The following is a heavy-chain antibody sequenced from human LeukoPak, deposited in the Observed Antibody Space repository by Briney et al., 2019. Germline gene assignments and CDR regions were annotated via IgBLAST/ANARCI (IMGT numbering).Heavy chain of an antibody. CDR2: IHGDGTFT. J-gene: IGHJ4*02. D-gene: IGHD3-10*01. CDR1: GFTFSTYW. CDR3: ARDLVLGSGSYGQ. Sequence: PGGSLRLSCAASGFTFSTYWMHWVRQAPGKGLVWVSRIHGDGTFTTSADSVKGRFTTSRDNAQNMVYLQMNSLRVEDTAVYYCARDLVLGSGSYGQWGQGTLVTVSS. V-gene: IGHV3-74*01.